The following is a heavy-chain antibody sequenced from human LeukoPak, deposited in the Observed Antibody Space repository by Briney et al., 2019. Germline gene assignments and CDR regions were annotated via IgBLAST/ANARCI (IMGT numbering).Heavy chain of an antibody. CDR3: ARGARGGDY. D-gene: IGHD3-10*01. J-gene: IGHJ4*02. CDR1: GFTFSDYW. Sequence: GGSLRLSCAASGFTFSDYWMSWVRQAPGKGLEWVADINQDESEKNHVDSVRGRFTISRDNAENSLHLQMNSLRAEDTAVYYCARGARGGDYWGQGTLVTVSS. CDR2: INQDESEK. V-gene: IGHV3-7*01.